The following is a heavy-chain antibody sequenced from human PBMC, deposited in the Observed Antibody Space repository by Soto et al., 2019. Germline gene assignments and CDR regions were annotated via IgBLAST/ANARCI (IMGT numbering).Heavy chain of an antibody. J-gene: IGHJ5*02. CDR1: GGCISSYY. V-gene: IGHV4-59*01. Sequence: SETLSLTCTVSGGCISSYYWSRIRQPPGKGLEWIGYIYYSGSTNYNPSLKSRVTISVDTSKNQFSLKLSSVTAADTAVYYCARGGIAVAGTNWFEPWGQGTLVTVSS. CDR2: IYYSGST. D-gene: IGHD6-19*01. CDR3: ARGGIAVAGTNWFEP.